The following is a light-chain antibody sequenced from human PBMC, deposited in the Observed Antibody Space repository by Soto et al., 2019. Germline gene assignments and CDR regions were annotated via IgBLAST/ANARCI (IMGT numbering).Light chain of an antibody. CDR3: QQYSTYSWT. V-gene: IGKV1-39*01. Sequence: DIQMTQSPSSLSASVGDRVTITCRASQSINTKLNWYQQKPGKVPNLLIYVASNLQSGVPSRFSGSGSGTDFTLTISSLQPEDIATYFCQQYSTYSWTFGQGTKVDIK. CDR2: VAS. CDR1: QSINTK. J-gene: IGKJ1*01.